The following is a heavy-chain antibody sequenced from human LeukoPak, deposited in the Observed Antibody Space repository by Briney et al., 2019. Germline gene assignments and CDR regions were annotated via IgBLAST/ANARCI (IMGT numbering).Heavy chain of an antibody. V-gene: IGHV4-34*01. Sequence: SETLSLTCAVYGGSFSGYYWSWIRQPPGKGLEWIGEINHSGSTNYNPSLKSRVTISVDTSKNQFSLKLSSVTAADTAVYYCARDGGGNRNFDYWGQGTLDTVSS. CDR2: INHSGST. D-gene: IGHD4-23*01. J-gene: IGHJ4*02. CDR1: GGSFSGYY. CDR3: ARDGGGNRNFDY.